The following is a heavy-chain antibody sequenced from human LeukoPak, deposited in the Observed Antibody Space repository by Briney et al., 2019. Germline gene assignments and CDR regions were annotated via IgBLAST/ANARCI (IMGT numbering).Heavy chain of an antibody. CDR3: ARCIAVAGSYYYGMDV. CDR2: IYHSGST. Sequence: SETLSLTCAVSGGSISSSNWWSWVRQPPGKGLEWIGEIYHSGSTYYNPSLKSRVTISVDTSKNQFSLKLSSVTAADTAVYYCARCIAVAGSYYYGMDVWGQGTTVTVSS. J-gene: IGHJ6*02. V-gene: IGHV4-4*02. D-gene: IGHD6-19*01. CDR1: GGSISSSNW.